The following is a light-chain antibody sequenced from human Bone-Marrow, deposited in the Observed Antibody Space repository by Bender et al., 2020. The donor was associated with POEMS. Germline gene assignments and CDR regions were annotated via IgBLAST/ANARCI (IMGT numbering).Light chain of an antibody. CDR3: CSPAGDFTWV. J-gene: IGLJ3*02. CDR1: SSDVGGYNY. Sequence: QSALTQPPSASGSPGQSVTISCTGSSSDVGGYNYVSWYQQHPGKAPKLMISEVSKRPSGVPDRFSASKSGNTASLTVSGLQAEDEADYYCCSPAGDFTWVFGGGTKLTVL. CDR2: EVS. V-gene: IGLV2-8*01.